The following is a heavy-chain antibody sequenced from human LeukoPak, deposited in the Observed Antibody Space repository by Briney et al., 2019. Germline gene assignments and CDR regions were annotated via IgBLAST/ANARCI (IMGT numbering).Heavy chain of an antibody. V-gene: IGHV4-38-2*01. Sequence: KPSETLSLTCVVSGYSISSGYYWGWIRQPPGKGLEWIATIHHSGSTYYSPSLKSRVTISVDTSKKQFSLKLSSVTAADTAVYYCARLRDLYNCFDPWGQGTLVIVSS. D-gene: IGHD5-24*01. CDR1: GYSISSGYY. J-gene: IGHJ5*02. CDR2: IHHSGST. CDR3: ARLRDLYNCFDP.